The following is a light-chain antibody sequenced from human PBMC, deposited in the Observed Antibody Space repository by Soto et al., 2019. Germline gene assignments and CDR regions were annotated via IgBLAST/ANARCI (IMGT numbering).Light chain of an antibody. V-gene: IGLV2-14*01. J-gene: IGLJ1*01. CDR3: SSYTSNSTYV. CDR1: SSDIGGYDY. Sequence: QSVLTQPASVSGSLGQSITISCTGTSSDIGGYDYVSWYQQHPGKVPKLMIYEVSNRPSGVSNRFSGSKSGNTASLTISGLQAEDEADYYCSSYTSNSTYVFGTGTKVTVL. CDR2: EVS.